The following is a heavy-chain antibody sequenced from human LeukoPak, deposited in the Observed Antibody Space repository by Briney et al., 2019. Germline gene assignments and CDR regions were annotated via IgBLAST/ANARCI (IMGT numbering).Heavy chain of an antibody. CDR3: ARDLFSGSYQEDF. J-gene: IGHJ4*02. CDR1: GFTFRTYW. D-gene: IGHD1-26*01. CDR2: IKCDGSAK. V-gene: IGHV3-7*01. Sequence: QPGGSLRLSCAASGFTFRTYWMSWVRQAPGKGLEWVANIKCDGSAKYYVDSVKGRFTISRDDAKNSLYLEMNSLRAEDTAVYYCARDLFSGSYQEDFWGQGALVTVSS.